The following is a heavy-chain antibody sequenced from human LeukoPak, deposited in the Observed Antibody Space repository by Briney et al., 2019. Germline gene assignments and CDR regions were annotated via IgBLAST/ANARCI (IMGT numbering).Heavy chain of an antibody. V-gene: IGHV3-30*14. J-gene: IGHJ4*02. Sequence: PGGSLRLSCAASGFTFSSYAMHWVRQAPGKGLEWVAVISYDGSNKYYADSVKGRFTISRDNSKNTLYLQMGSLRAEDMAVYYCARVAAGYFDYWGQGTLVTVSS. CDR3: ARVAAGYFDY. D-gene: IGHD6-19*01. CDR2: ISYDGSNK. CDR1: GFTFSSYA.